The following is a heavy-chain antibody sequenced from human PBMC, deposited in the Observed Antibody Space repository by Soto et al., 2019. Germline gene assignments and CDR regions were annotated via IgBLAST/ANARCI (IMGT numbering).Heavy chain of an antibody. Sequence: GASVKVSCKASGYTFTSYGISWVRQAPGQGLEWMGWISAYNGNTNYAQKLQGRVTMTTDTSTSTAYMELRSLRSDDTAVYYCARDLQRAVAGPTKLMGYWGQGTLVTVSS. CDR1: GYTFTSYG. V-gene: IGHV1-18*04. CDR3: ARDLQRAVAGPTKLMGY. D-gene: IGHD6-19*01. CDR2: ISAYNGNT. J-gene: IGHJ4*02.